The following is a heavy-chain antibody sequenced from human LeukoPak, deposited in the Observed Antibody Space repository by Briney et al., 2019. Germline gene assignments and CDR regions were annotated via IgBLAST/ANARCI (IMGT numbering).Heavy chain of an antibody. CDR1: GFTFNIYW. D-gene: IGHD1-26*01. V-gene: IGHV3-74*03. CDR3: ARSGLLPHLDY. J-gene: IGHJ4*02. Sequence: GGSLRLSCAASGFTFNIYWMHWVRQAPGKGPVWLSRINGDESRTTYADSVKGRFTISRDNAKNSLYLQMNSLRAEDTAVYYCARSGLLPHLDYWGQGTLVTVSS. CDR2: INGDESRT.